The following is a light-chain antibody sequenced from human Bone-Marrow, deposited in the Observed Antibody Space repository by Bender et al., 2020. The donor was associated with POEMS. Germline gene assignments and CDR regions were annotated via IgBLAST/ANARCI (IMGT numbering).Light chain of an antibody. CDR2: DVS. V-gene: IGLV2-14*01. Sequence: QSVLTQPASVSGSPGQSITISCSGTSSDVGGYNYVSWYQQHPGKAPKLMIYDVSNRPSGVSNRFPGSTSGNTASLTISGLQAEDEADYYCSSYTSSSTLWVFGGGTKLTVL. CDR1: SSDVGGYNY. J-gene: IGLJ3*02. CDR3: SSYTSSSTLWV.